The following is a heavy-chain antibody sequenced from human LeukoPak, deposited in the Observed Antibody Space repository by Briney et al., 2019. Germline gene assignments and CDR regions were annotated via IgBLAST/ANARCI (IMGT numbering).Heavy chain of an antibody. V-gene: IGHV3-7*01. Sequence: GGSLRLSCAASGFTFSSYWMNWARQAPGKGLEWVASINHNGNVNYYVDSVKGRFTISRDNAKNSLYLQMNSLRAEDTAVYYCARSHDYGDLDYWGQGTLVTVSS. D-gene: IGHD4-17*01. CDR3: ARSHDYGDLDY. CDR1: GFTFSSYW. J-gene: IGHJ4*02. CDR2: INHNGNVN.